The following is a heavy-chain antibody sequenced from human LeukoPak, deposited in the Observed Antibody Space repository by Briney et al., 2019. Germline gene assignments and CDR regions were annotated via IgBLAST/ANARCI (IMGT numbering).Heavy chain of an antibody. J-gene: IGHJ3*02. CDR1: GGSFSGYY. CDR3: ARESRSTHYDFWSGYFFDAFDI. CDR2: INHSGST. V-gene: IGHV4-34*01. Sequence: KPSETLSLTCAVYGGSFSGYYWSWIRQPPGKGLEWIGEINHSGSTNYNPSLKSRVTISVDTSKNQFSLKLSSVTAADTAVYYCARESRSTHYDFWSGYFFDAFDIWGQGTMVTVSS. D-gene: IGHD3-3*01.